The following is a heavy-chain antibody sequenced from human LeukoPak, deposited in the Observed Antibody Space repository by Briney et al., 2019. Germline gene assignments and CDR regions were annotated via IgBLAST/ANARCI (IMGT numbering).Heavy chain of an antibody. Sequence: TSETLSLTCAVYGGSFSGYYWSWIRQPPGKGLEWIGEINHSGSTNYNPSLKSRVTISVDTSKNQFSLKLSSVTAADTAVYYCARGLPPTDSSGTDYWGQGTLVTVSS. D-gene: IGHD6-19*01. V-gene: IGHV4-34*01. CDR1: GGSFSGYY. CDR2: INHSGST. J-gene: IGHJ4*02. CDR3: ARGLPPTDSSGTDY.